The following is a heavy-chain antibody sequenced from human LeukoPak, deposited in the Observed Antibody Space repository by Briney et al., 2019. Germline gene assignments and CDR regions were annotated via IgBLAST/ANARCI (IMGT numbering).Heavy chain of an antibody. V-gene: IGHV3-23*01. CDR2: ISGSGGST. J-gene: IGHJ4*02. D-gene: IGHD3-9*01. CDR1: GFTFSSYD. CDR3: AKVWDILSGYYDY. Sequence: GGSLRLSCAACGFTFSSYDMSGVRQAPGKGVEGVSAISGSGGSTYYADCVRGRFTISRDNSKNTLYLQMNSLRAEDTAVYYCAKVWDILSGYYDYWGQGTLVTVSS.